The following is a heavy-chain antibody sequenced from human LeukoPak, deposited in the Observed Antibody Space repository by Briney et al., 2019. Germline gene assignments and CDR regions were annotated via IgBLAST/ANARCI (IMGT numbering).Heavy chain of an antibody. D-gene: IGHD2-15*01. CDR1: GGSINNYY. CDR2: IYYSGNT. V-gene: IGHV4-59*01. Sequence: KPSETLSLTCTVSGGSINNYYWDWIRQPPGKGLEWIGYIYYSGNTNYNPSLKSRVTISVDTSKNQFSLKLNSVTAADTAVYYCARETQGFLDIWGQGTMVTFSS. J-gene: IGHJ3*02. CDR3: ARETQGFLDI.